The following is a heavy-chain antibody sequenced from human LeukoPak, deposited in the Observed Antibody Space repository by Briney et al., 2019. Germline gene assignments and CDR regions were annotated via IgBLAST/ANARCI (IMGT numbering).Heavy chain of an antibody. Sequence: GGSLRPSCTTSGFTFGDYALTWVRQAPGKGLEWVGFHRSKAYGGTTEYAASVKGRFTISRDDSKSIAYLQMNSLKTEDTAVYYCSRDQTPYYWGQGTLVTVSS. J-gene: IGHJ4*02. CDR1: GFTFGDYA. V-gene: IGHV3-49*04. CDR3: SRDQTPYY. CDR2: HRSKAYGGTT.